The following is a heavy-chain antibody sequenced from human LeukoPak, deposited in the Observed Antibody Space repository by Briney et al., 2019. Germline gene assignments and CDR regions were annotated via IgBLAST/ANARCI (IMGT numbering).Heavy chain of an antibody. CDR3: ARVRTAVTPYFDY. D-gene: IGHD4-23*01. V-gene: IGHV4-59*01. J-gene: IGHJ4*02. CDR2: IYYSGST. Sequence: SETLSLTCTVSGGSISSYYWSWIRQPPGKGLEWIGYIYYSGSTNYNPSLKSRVTISVDTSKNQFSLKLSSVTAADTAVYYCARVRTAVTPYFDYWGQGTLVTVS. CDR1: GGSISSYY.